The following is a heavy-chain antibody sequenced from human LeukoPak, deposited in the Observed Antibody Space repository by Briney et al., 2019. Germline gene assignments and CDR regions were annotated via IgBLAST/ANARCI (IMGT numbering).Heavy chain of an antibody. V-gene: IGHV3-23*01. D-gene: IGHD3-22*01. CDR1: GFTFGDYA. Sequence: GGSLRLSCAASGFTFGDYAMNWVRQAPGKGLEWVSVISGSGGNTYYAESVKGRFTITRDNSKNTLYLLMSSLRAEDTAVYYCAKSRPQWLYSFDFWGQGTLVSVSS. CDR3: AKSRPQWLYSFDF. CDR2: ISGSGGNT. J-gene: IGHJ4*02.